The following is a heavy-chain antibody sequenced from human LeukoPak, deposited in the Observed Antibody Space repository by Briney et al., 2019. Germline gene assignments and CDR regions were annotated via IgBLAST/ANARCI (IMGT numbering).Heavy chain of an antibody. CDR1: GFTFSSYA. CDR2: ISGSGGST. CDR3: AKDPRDHSNSIYFDS. J-gene: IGHJ4*02. V-gene: IGHV3-23*01. D-gene: IGHD4-11*01. Sequence: GGSLRLSCAASGFTFSSYAMSWVRQAPGKGLGWVSAISGSGGSTYYADSVKGRFTISRDNSKNTLYLQMNRLRAEDTDVYYCAKDPRDHSNSIYFDSWAQGTLVTVSS.